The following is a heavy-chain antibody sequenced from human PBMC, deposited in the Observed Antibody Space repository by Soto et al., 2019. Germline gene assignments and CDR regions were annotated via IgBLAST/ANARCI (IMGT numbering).Heavy chain of an antibody. CDR3: VRSGHSFGGVV. CDR1: GASMTSYY. D-gene: IGHD3-16*01. Sequence: PSETLSLTCSVSGASMTSYYGSWVRQSPGKGLEWIGYMFYTGRSNYNPSLKSRVAISIDTSKNQTYLNLRSVTAADTAVYYCVRSGHSFGGVVWGQGTLVTVSS. CDR2: MFYTGRS. V-gene: IGHV4-59*13. J-gene: IGHJ4*02.